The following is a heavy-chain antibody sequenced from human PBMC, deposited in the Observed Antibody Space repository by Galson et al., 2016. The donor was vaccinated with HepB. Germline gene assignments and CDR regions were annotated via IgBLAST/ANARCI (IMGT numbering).Heavy chain of an antibody. CDR1: GFTFSSFA. Sequence: SLRLSCAASGFTFSSFAMSWVRQAPGKGLEWVSSISVGGHSTYYADSVKGWFTISRDNSKNTLYLQMNSLRAEDTAVYYCAKDPRGGENKLPPSFDYWGQGTLVTVSS. CDR3: AKDPRGGENKLPPSFDY. J-gene: IGHJ4*02. CDR2: ISVGGHST. V-gene: IGHV3-23*01. D-gene: IGHD2/OR15-2a*01.